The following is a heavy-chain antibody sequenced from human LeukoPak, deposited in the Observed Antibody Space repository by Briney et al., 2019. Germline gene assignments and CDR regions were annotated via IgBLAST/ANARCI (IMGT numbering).Heavy chain of an antibody. J-gene: IGHJ4*02. CDR1: GGSISSTSHY. V-gene: IGHV4-39*01. D-gene: IGHD6-25*01. CDR3: ARLGYSVGWTDC. Sequence: PSETLSLTCTVSGGSISSTSHYWGWIRQPPGKGLEWIGSVYYSGSAYYNPSLKSRVTISVDTSKNQFSLRLSSVTATDMAVYFCARLGYSVGWTDCWGQGILVTVSS. CDR2: VYYSGSA.